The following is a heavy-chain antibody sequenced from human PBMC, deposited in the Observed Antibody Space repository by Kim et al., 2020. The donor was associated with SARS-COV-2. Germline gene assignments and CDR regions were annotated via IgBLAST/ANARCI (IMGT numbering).Heavy chain of an antibody. CDR2: INAGHGNT. CDR1: GYTFTSYA. V-gene: IGHV1-3*01. Sequence: ASVKVSCKASGYTFTSYAMHWVRQAPGQRLEWMGWINAGHGNTKYSQKFQGRVTITRDTSASTAYMELSSLRSEDTAVYYCARELGRSLNWFDPWGQGTL. J-gene: IGHJ5*02. CDR3: ARELGRSLNWFDP. D-gene: IGHD1-1*01.